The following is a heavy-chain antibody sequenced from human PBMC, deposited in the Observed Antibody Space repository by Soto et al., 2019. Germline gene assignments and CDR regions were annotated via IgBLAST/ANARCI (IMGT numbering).Heavy chain of an antibody. CDR1: GGSISSYY. Sequence: SETLSLTCTVSGGSISSYYWSWIRQPPGKGLEWIGYIYNSGSTNYSPALKSRVTISLDTSKNQFSLKVNSVTAADTAMYYCAKLRDGYYYYYDMDVWGQGTSVTVSS. J-gene: IGHJ6*02. V-gene: IGHV4-59*01. CDR3: AKLRDGYYYYYDMDV. D-gene: IGHD3-10*01. CDR2: IYNSGST.